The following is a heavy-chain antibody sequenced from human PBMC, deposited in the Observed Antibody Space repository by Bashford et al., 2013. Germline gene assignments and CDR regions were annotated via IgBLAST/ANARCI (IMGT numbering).Heavy chain of an antibody. V-gene: IGHV1-58*01. D-gene: IGHD5-12*01. CDR2: IVVGSGNT. J-gene: IGHJ3*02. CDR3: AADQSCGYSGYESPCSFDI. Sequence: SVKVSCKASGFTFSTSAVQWVRQARGQRLEWIGWIVVGSGNTNYAQGFQDSVTMTRDMSTSTAYMELGGLRAEDTAVYYCAADQSCGYSGYESPCSFDIWGQGTMVTVSS. CDR1: GFTFSTSA.